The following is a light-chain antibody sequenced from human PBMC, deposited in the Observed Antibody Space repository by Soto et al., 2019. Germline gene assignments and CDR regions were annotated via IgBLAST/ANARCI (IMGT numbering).Light chain of an antibody. CDR2: GAS. V-gene: IGKV3-20*01. CDR1: QIFSSSF. CDR3: QLYGSSPLIT. Sequence: EIVLGQSPGTLSLSPGENATLSCSASQIFSSSFLAWYQQKAGQAPRLLIYGASRRATGIPDRFSGSGSGTDFTLTISRLEPEDFAVYYCQLYGSSPLITFGQGTRLEIK. J-gene: IGKJ5*01.